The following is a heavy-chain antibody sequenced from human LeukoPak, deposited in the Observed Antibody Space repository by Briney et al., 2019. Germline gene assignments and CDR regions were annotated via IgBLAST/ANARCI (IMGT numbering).Heavy chain of an antibody. Sequence: GGSLRLSCAASAFTFSSYAMSWVRPAPGEGREWVSAISGSGGSTYYADSVKGRFTISRDNSKNTLYLQMNSLRAEDTAVYYCAKDLGSSSWTPIDYWGQGTLVTVSS. CDR1: AFTFSSYA. J-gene: IGHJ4*02. V-gene: IGHV3-23*01. CDR3: AKDLGSSSWTPIDY. CDR2: ISGSGGST. D-gene: IGHD6-13*01.